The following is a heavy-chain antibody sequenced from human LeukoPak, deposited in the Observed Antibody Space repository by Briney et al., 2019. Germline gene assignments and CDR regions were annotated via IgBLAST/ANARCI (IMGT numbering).Heavy chain of an antibody. CDR3: ARDQYDTWSRRGNFDS. CDR1: GFTFSSYW. D-gene: IGHD3-3*01. CDR2: IASDGSST. V-gene: IGHV3-74*01. Sequence: GGSLRLSCAASGFTFSSYWMNWVRQAPGKGLVWVSRIASDGSSTTYADSVKGRFSISRDNAKNSLYLQMNSLRVEDTAVFYCARDQYDTWSRRGNFDSWGQGTLVIVSS. J-gene: IGHJ4*02.